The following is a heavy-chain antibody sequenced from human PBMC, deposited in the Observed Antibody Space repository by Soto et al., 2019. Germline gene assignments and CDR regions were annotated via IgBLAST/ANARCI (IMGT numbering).Heavy chain of an antibody. CDR1: GVSMRNSY. V-gene: IGHV4-4*07. CDR3: ARGGGVPALGDP. Sequence: QVQLEESGPGLVKPSETLSLICSVSGVSMRNSYWTWIRQSAGKGLEWIGRISTSGNTNYNPSLNSRLTMSVDTAKNQVALKLTSVTAADTAVYYCARGGGVPALGDPWGQGTLVTVSS. D-gene: IGHD3-16*01. CDR2: ISTSGNT. J-gene: IGHJ5*02.